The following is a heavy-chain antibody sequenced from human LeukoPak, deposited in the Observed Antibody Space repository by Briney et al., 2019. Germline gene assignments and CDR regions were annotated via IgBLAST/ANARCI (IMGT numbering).Heavy chain of an antibody. J-gene: IGHJ4*02. CDR1: GFTFSSYW. CDR3: ASFDSAIVTSDY. D-gene: IGHD5-18*01. Sequence: PGGSLRLSCAASGFTFSSYWMSWVRQAPGKGLEWVANLNQDGSVKHHVDSVKGRFTISRDNAKNSLYLQMNSLRAEDTAVYYCASFDSAIVTSDYWGQGTLVTVSS. V-gene: IGHV3-7*03. CDR2: LNQDGSVK.